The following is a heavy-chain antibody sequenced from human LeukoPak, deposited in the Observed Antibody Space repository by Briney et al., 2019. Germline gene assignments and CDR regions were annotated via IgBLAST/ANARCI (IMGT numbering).Heavy chain of an antibody. CDR1: GGSISSGSYY. V-gene: IGHV4-39*07. CDR2: INHSGST. J-gene: IGHJ5*02. CDR3: ARRGPDFKKRITMVRGVINWFDP. Sequence: SETLSLTCTVSGGSISSGSYYWSWIRQPPGKGLEWIGEINHSGSTNYNPSLKSRVTISVDTSKNQFSLKLSSVTAADTAVYYCARRGPDFKKRITMVRGVINWFDPWGQGTLVTVSS. D-gene: IGHD3-10*01.